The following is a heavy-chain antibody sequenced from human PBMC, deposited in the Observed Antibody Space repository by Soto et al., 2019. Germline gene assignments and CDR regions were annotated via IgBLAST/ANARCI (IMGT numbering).Heavy chain of an antibody. CDR3: ARISTVTTVDF. J-gene: IGHJ4*02. CDR1: GFTFSSYS. Sequence: GGSLRLSCAASGFTFSSYSMNWVRQAPGKGLEWVSYISSSSTVYYADSVKGRFTISRDNARNSLYLQMNSLRAEDTAVYYCARISTVTTVDFWGQGILVTVSS. D-gene: IGHD4-17*01. V-gene: IGHV3-48*01. CDR2: ISSSSTV.